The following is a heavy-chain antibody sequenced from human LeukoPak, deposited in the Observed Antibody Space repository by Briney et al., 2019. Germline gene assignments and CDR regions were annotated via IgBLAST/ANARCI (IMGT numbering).Heavy chain of an antibody. V-gene: IGHV3-23*01. CDR3: XXXXFHRSYPGAFDI. CDR1: GFTFSSYA. D-gene: IGHD1-26*01. CDR2: ISGSGGST. Sequence: GGSLRLSCAASGFTFSSYAMSWVRQAPGKGLEWVSAISGSGGSTYYADSVKGRFTISRDNSKNTLYLQMNSLRAEDTAVYYCXXXXFHRSYPGAFDIWGQGTMVTVSS. J-gene: IGHJ3*02.